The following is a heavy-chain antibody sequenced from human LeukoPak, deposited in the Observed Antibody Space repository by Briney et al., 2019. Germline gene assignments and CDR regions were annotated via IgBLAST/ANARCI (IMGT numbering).Heavy chain of an antibody. CDR1: GFSISSSA. V-gene: IGHV3-21*01. CDR2: INNVASHI. J-gene: IGHJ4*02. Sequence: GGSLRLSCAASGFSISSSAMNWVRQAPGKGLEWVSSINNVASHIYYADSVKGRFTISRDNAKNSLYLQMNSLRAEDTAVYYCARNAREIQLPPDYWGQGTLVTVSS. D-gene: IGHD5-18*01. CDR3: ARNAREIQLPPDY.